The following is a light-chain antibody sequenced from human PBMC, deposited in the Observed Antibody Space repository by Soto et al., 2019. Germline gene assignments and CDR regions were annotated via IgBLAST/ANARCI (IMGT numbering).Light chain of an antibody. CDR2: GAS. Sequence: EIVLTQSPGTLSLSPGERATLSCRASQSVSSSYLAWYQQKPGQAPRLLIYGASSRATGIPDRFSGSGSETDFTLTISRLEPEDFAVYYCQQYGSSPVTFGQGTKLEIK. CDR3: QQYGSSPVT. V-gene: IGKV3-20*01. J-gene: IGKJ2*01. CDR1: QSVSSSY.